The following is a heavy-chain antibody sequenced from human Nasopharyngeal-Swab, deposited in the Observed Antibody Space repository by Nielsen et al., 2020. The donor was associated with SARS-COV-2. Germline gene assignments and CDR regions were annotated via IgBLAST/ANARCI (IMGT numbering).Heavy chain of an antibody. CDR1: GGSISSYY. V-gene: IGHV4-59*08. D-gene: IGHD6-19*01. J-gene: IGHJ4*02. Sequence: SETLSLTCTVSGGSISSYYWSWIRQPPGKGLEWIGYIYYSGSTNYNPSLKSRVTISVDTSKNQFSLKLSSVTAADTAVYYCVRFAVAGNDYWGQGTLVTVSS. CDR2: IYYSGST. CDR3: VRFAVAGNDY.